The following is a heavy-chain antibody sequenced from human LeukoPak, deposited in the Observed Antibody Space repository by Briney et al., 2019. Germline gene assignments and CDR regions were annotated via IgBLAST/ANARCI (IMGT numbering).Heavy chain of an antibody. CDR3: AREGRIVVVPGAYYYYGMDV. V-gene: IGHV3-33*01. D-gene: IGHD2-2*01. CDR1: GFTFSSYG. CDR2: IWYDGSNK. Sequence: GGSLRLSCAASGFTFSSYGMHWVRQAPGKGLEWVAVIWYDGSNKYYADSVKGRFTISRDNSKNTLYLQMNSLRAEDTAVYYCAREGRIVVVPGAYYYYGMDVWGKGTTVTVSS. J-gene: IGHJ6*04.